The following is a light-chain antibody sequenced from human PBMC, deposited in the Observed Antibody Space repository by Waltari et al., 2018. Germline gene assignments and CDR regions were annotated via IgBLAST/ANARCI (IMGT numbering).Light chain of an antibody. J-gene: IGKJ2*03. V-gene: IGKV3-15*01. CDR2: DAS. CDR1: QGIASN. CDR3: QQYNDWYS. Sequence: EKVMTQSPATLSVSPGGVVTLSCRASQGIASNLAWYQNRPGQAPRLLIYDASTRASGIPSRFSGSWSGTEFTLTISGLQSDDSALYYCQQYNDWYSFGQGTKLEI.